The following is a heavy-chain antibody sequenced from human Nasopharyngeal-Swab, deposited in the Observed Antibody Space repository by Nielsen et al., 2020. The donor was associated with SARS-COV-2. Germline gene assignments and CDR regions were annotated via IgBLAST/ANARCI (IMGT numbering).Heavy chain of an antibody. D-gene: IGHD3-22*01. J-gene: IGHJ4*02. CDR1: GGSISGDGHS. CDR3: ASSLGSYYDSSGYYVGPLDF. Sequence: SETLSLTCAVSGGSISGDGHSWNWVRQPPGKGLEGIGYMYYSGSTDYNPSLKSRVTISVDRSKNLFSLKLTSVTAADTAVYYCASSLGSYYDSSGYYVGPLDFWGQGTLVTVSS. V-gene: IGHV4-30-2*01. CDR2: MYYSGST.